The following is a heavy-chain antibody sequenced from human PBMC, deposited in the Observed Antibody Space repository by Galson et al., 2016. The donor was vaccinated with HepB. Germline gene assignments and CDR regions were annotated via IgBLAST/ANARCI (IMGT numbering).Heavy chain of an antibody. Sequence: SLRLSCAASGFTLNNCWMSWVRQAPGKGLEWVANIKQDGSENNYVDSVRGRFTISRDNAKNSLFLQMSSLRVEDTAVYYCARYQVVVTRAYYSYYGMDVWGQGTTVTVSS. J-gene: IGHJ6*02. V-gene: IGHV3-7*03. CDR1: GFTLNNCW. D-gene: IGHD2-21*02. CDR2: IKQDGSEN. CDR3: ARYQVVVTRAYYSYYGMDV.